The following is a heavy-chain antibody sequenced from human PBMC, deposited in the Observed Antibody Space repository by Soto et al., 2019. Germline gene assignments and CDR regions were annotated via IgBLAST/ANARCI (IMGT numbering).Heavy chain of an antibody. D-gene: IGHD3-16*01. CDR2: IIPIFGTA. Sequence: QVQLVQSGSEVKKPGSSVKVSCKASGGTFSSYAISWVRQAPGQGFEWMGGIIPIFGTANYAQKFQGRVTITADESTSTAYMELSSLRSEDTAVYYCARRPYDYVRWNGMDVWGQGTTVTVSS. CDR3: ARRPYDYVRWNGMDV. CDR1: GGTFSSYA. V-gene: IGHV1-69*01. J-gene: IGHJ6*02.